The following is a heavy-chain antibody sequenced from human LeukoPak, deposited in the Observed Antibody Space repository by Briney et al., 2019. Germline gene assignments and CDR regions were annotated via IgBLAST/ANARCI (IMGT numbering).Heavy chain of an antibody. Sequence: GGSLRLSCEASGFTFRAYGMHWVRQAPGKRLEWVAVISYDEYEKDYADSAKGRLTISRDNSRNTLYLQMNSLRVEDTAVYYCARGTRTYAYYGLDVWGPGTTVTVSS. V-gene: IGHV3-30-3*01. CDR2: ISYDEYEK. CDR1: GFTFRAYG. D-gene: IGHD2-2*01. J-gene: IGHJ6*02. CDR3: ARGTRTYAYYGLDV.